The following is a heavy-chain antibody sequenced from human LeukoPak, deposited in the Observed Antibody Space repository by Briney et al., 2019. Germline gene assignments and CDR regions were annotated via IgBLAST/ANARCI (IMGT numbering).Heavy chain of an antibody. CDR1: GYTFTGYY. V-gene: IGHV1-2*02. CDR3: ARDRFAYSSSSYFDY. D-gene: IGHD6-13*01. CDR2: INPNSGGT. Sequence: ASVKVSCKASGYTFTGYYMHWVRQAPGQGLEWMGWINPNSGGTNYAQKFQGRVTMTGDTSISTAYMELSRLRSDDTAVYYCARDRFAYSSSSYFDYWGQGTLVTVSS. J-gene: IGHJ4*02.